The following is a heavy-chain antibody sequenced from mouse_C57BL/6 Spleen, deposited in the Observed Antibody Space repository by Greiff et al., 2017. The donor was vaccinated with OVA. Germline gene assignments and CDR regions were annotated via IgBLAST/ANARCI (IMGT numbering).Heavy chain of an antibody. V-gene: IGHV1-15*01. D-gene: IGHD2-5*01. CDR2: IDPETGGT. J-gene: IGHJ3*01. CDR1: GYTFTDYE. Sequence: VQLQQPGAELVKPGASVTLSCKASGYTFTDYEMHWVKQTPVHGLEWIGAIDPETGGTAYNQKFKGKAILTADKSSSTAYMELRSLTSEDSAVYYCTRTFYSNFAYWGQGTLVTVSA. CDR3: TRTFYSNFAY.